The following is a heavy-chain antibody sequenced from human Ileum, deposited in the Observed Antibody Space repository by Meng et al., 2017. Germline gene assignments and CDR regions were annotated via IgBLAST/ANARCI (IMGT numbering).Heavy chain of an antibody. Sequence: QVQIVPSGGEGKEAGASVRVSCNTFTSRAIQWERQGAGQRLEWMGWIIAGSGSTRYSQKFQGRITITRDTSANIAYMDLSSLRFEDTAVYYCVREDSSGYWAYWGQGTLVTVSS. V-gene: IGHV1-3*01. CDR3: VREDSSGYWAY. D-gene: IGHD3-22*01. J-gene: IGHJ4*02. CDR2: IIAGSGST. CDR1: TFTSRA.